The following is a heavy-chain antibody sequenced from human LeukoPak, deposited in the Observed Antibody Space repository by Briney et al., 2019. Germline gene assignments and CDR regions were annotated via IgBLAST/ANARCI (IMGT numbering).Heavy chain of an antibody. D-gene: IGHD6-6*01. J-gene: IGHJ3*02. CDR2: IYNTENI. CDR1: RGSISGYY. Sequence: SETLSLTCTVSRGSISGYYWSWIRQPAGRELEWIGRIYNTENINDNPSLKSRVTISVDTSKNQFSLKLSSVTAADTAVYYCARPGGSSSSVYAFDIWGQGTMVTVSS. V-gene: IGHV4-4*07. CDR3: ARPGGSSSSVYAFDI.